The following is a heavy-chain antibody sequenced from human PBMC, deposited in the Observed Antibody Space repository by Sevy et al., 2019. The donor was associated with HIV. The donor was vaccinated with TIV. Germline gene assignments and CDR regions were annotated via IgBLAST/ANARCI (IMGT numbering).Heavy chain of an antibody. CDR1: GFAFSDYG. V-gene: IGHV3-33*01. D-gene: IGHD4-17*01. J-gene: IGHJ4*02. Sequence: GGSLRLSCVASGFAFSDYGMHWVRQAPGKGLERVAVIWYDGNNQHYADSVRGRFTISRDNSKNTLYLQLSSLRAEDTAVYYCARDPRIFGDYLLTYFDYWGQGVLVTVSS. CDR3: ARDPRIFGDYLLTYFDY. CDR2: IWYDGNNQ.